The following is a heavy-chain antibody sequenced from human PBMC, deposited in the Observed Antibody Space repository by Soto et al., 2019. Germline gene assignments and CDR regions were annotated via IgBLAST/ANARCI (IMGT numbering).Heavy chain of an antibody. Sequence: GGSLRLSCAASGFTFSGYGMHWVRQAPGKGLEWVAVIWYDGSNKYYADSVKGRFTISRDNSKNTLYLQMNSLRAEDTAVYYCARMAAWSGYSDYWGQGTLVTVSS. CDR3: ARMAAWSGYSDY. V-gene: IGHV3-33*01. J-gene: IGHJ4*02. D-gene: IGHD3-3*01. CDR2: IWYDGSNK. CDR1: GFTFSGYG.